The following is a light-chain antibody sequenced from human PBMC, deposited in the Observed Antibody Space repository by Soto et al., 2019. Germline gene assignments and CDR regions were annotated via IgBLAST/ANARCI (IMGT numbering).Light chain of an antibody. J-gene: IGLJ2*01. CDR1: SSDVGGYDY. CDR2: DVT. CDR3: SSHTSSSAVV. Sequence: SALTKPASVSGSPGQSITISCTGTSSDVGGYDYVSWYQRHPGKAPRLMIYDVTNRPSGVSDRFSGSKSGNTASLTISGLQTEDEADYYCSSHTSSSAVVFGGGTKVTVL. V-gene: IGLV2-14*03.